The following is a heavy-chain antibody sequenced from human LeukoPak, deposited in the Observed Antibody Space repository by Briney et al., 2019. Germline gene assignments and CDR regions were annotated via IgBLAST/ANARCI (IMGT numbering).Heavy chain of an antibody. Sequence: SETLSLTCTVSAGSVSNSDFHWGWVRQTPWRGLEWIGSVYYTGRTDYTPSSQSRVTVSVDTSKNQFSLRLRSVTAADTAFYYCARDSNRYGSGSYFLLDYWGQGTLVTVSS. V-gene: IGHV4-39*07. D-gene: IGHD3-10*01. J-gene: IGHJ4*02. CDR1: AGSVSNSDFH. CDR2: VYYTGRT. CDR3: ARDSNRYGSGSYFLLDY.